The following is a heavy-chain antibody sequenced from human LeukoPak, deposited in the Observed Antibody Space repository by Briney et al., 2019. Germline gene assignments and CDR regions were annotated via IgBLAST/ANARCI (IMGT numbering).Heavy chain of an antibody. V-gene: IGHV1-2*02. CDR1: GYSFSVYY. D-gene: IGHD4-17*01. Sequence: ASVKASCKASGYSFSVYYMHWVRQAPGQGLEWMVWINPNSGGTNYAQKFLGRVTMTRDTSISTAYLELSRLRSDDTAVYYCASLYGDYVASDYWGQGTLVTVSS. J-gene: IGHJ4*02. CDR3: ASLYGDYVASDY. CDR2: INPNSGGT.